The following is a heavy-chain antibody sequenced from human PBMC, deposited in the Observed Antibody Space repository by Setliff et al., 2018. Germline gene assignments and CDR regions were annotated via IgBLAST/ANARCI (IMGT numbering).Heavy chain of an antibody. J-gene: IGHJ3*02. V-gene: IGHV4-31*03. CDR1: GGSISSGGYY. CDR3: ARVPRFTDTRNAFDI. CDR2: IYYSGNT. Sequence: SETLSLTCTVSGGSISSGGYYWSWIRQHPGKGLEWIGYIYYSGNTYYNPSLKSRVTISVDTSKNQFSLTLISVTAADTAVYYCARVPRFTDTRNAFDIWGQGTRVTVSS. D-gene: IGHD5-18*01.